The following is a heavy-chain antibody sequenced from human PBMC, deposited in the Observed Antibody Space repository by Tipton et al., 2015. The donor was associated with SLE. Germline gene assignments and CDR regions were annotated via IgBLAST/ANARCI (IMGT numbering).Heavy chain of an antibody. V-gene: IGHV3-30*02. J-gene: IGHJ3*02. D-gene: IGHD2-15*01. CDR1: GFTFSSYG. Sequence: SGFTFSSYGMHWVRQAPGKGLEWVAFIRYDGSNKYYADSVKGRFTISRDNAKNSLYLQMNSLRAEDMALYYCAKGGGAVHDAFDIWGQGTMVTVSS. CDR2: IRYDGSNK. CDR3: AKGGGAVHDAFDI.